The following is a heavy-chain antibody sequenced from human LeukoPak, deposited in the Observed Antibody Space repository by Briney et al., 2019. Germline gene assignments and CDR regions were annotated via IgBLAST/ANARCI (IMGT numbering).Heavy chain of an antibody. CDR1: GFTFSSYA. CDR2: ITGSGINT. D-gene: IGHD2-15*01. J-gene: IGHJ6*03. Sequence: PGGSLRLSCAASGFTFSSYAMSWVRQAPGKGLEWVSGITGSGINTQSADSVKGRFTISRDNSKNMLSLQMDSLRAEDTAVYYCATHPYCSGGSCQLNYYYYIGVWGKGTTVTVSS. V-gene: IGHV3-23*01. CDR3: ATHPYCSGGSCQLNYYYYIGV.